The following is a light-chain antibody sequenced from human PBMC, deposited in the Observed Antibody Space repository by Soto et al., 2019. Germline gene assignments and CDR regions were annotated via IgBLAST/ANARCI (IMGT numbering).Light chain of an antibody. V-gene: IGKV3-11*01. CDR1: QSVSRH. J-gene: IGKJ4*01. Sequence: EIVLTQSPATLSLSPGERATLSCRASQSVSRHLAWYQQKPGQAPRLLIYDASNRATRIPARFSGSGSGTDFTLTISSLEPEDFAVYYCQQRSNWPPLTFGGGTKVGIK. CDR3: QQRSNWPPLT. CDR2: DAS.